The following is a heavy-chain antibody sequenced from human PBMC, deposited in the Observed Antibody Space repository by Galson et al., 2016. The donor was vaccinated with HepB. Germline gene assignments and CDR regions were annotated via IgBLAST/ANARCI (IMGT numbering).Heavy chain of an antibody. CDR3: ARGGGLGTVSHYYYYGMDV. CDR1: GFPFSDAW. V-gene: IGHV3-20*04. J-gene: IGHJ6*02. CDR2: IKWDGGKR. D-gene: IGHD4-17*01. Sequence: SLRLSCAVSGFPFSDAWMSWVRQVPGKGPEWVSGIKWDGGKRGYADSVKGRFTISRDNGKNFLYLQMNSLRAEDTALYYCARGGGLGTVSHYYYYGMDVWGQGTTVTVSS.